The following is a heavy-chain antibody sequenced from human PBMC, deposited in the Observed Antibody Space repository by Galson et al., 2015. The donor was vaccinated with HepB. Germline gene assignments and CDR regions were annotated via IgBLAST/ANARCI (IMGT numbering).Heavy chain of an antibody. CDR3: AKDGEGAYCGGDCSRFDY. CDR2: ISGSGGST. D-gene: IGHD2-21*02. CDR1: GFTFSSYA. Sequence: SLRLSCAASGFTFSSYAMSWVRQAPGKGLEWVSAISGSGGSTYYADSVKGRFTISRDNSKNTLYLQMNSLRAEDTAVYYCAKDGEGAYCGGDCSRFDYWGQGTLVTVSS. V-gene: IGHV3-23*01. J-gene: IGHJ4*02.